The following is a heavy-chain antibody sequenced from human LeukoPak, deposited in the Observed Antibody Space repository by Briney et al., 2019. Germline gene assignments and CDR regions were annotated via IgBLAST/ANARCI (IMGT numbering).Heavy chain of an antibody. CDR2: ISGSGGST. CDR1: GFTFSSYA. Sequence: GGSLRLSCAASGFTFSSYAMSRVRQAPGKGLEWVSAISGSGGSTYYADSVKGRFTISRDNSKNTLYLQMNSLRAEDTAVYYCAKVKDYYDSSGYSDYWGQGTLVTVSS. V-gene: IGHV3-23*01. J-gene: IGHJ4*02. D-gene: IGHD3-22*01. CDR3: AKVKDYYDSSGYSDY.